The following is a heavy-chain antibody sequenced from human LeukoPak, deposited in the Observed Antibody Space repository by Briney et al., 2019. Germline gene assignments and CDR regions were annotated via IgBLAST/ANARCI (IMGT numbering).Heavy chain of an antibody. CDR3: ARDSRRELLHAFDI. J-gene: IGHJ3*02. D-gene: IGHD3-10*01. Sequence: SETLSLTCTVSGGSISSGDYYWSWIRQPPGKGLEWIGYIDYSGSTNYNPSLKSRIIISVDTSKSQFSLKLTSVTAADTAVYYCARDSRRELLHAFDIWGQGTMVTVSA. CDR2: IDYSGST. V-gene: IGHV4-61*08. CDR1: GGSISSGDYY.